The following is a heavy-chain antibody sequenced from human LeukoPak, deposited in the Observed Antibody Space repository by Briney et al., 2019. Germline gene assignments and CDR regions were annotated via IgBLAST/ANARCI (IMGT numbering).Heavy chain of an antibody. D-gene: IGHD1-26*01. CDR3: AKSPSEWELLEGRVH. Sequence: TGGSLRLSCAVSGFNFSSYGMHWVRQAPGKGLEWVAFIRYDGSNKFYADSVKGRFTISRDNSKNTLYLQMNSLRAEDTAVYYCAKSPSEWELLEGRVHWGQGTLVTVSS. J-gene: IGHJ4*02. CDR1: GFNFSSYG. CDR2: IRYDGSNK. V-gene: IGHV3-30*02.